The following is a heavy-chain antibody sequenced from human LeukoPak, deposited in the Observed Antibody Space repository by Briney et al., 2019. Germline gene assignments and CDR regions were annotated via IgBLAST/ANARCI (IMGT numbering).Heavy chain of an antibody. CDR2: INSDGSSI. CDR3: ARGGNYFDY. V-gene: IGHV3-74*01. CDR1: GFTFSNYW. J-gene: IGHJ4*02. Sequence: GGSLRLSCAASGFTFSNYWMHWVRQAPGKGLVWVSRINSDGSSISYADSVSGRFTISRDNAKNTLSLQMNSLRGEDTAVYYCARGGNYFDYWAQGTLVTVSS.